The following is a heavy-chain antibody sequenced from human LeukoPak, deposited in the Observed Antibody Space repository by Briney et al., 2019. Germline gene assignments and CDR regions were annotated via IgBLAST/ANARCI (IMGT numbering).Heavy chain of an antibody. D-gene: IGHD3-22*01. CDR2: IYHSGNT. J-gene: IGHJ3*02. CDR3: ARVSSGYTADSDAFDI. CDR1: GYSIRNGYY. V-gene: IGHV4-38-2*02. Sequence: SETLSLTCSVSGYSIRNGYYWGWIRQSPGKGLEWIGNIYHSGNTYYNPSLKSRVTISVDTSKNQFSLKLSSVTAADTAVYYCARVSSGYTADSDAFDIWGQGTMVTVSS.